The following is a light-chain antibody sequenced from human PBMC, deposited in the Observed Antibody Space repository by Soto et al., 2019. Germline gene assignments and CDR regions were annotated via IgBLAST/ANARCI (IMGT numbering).Light chain of an antibody. CDR1: SSNIGGNS. CDR3: GSWDSSLSAYV. Sequence: QSLLTQPPSVSSAPGPKVTISCSGSSSNIGGNSVSWYQQLPGTAPKLLIYDDNKRPSGIPDRFSGSKSGTSATLGITGFQTGDEADYYCGSWDSSLSAYVFGPGTKVTVL. J-gene: IGLJ1*01. CDR2: DDN. V-gene: IGLV1-51*01.